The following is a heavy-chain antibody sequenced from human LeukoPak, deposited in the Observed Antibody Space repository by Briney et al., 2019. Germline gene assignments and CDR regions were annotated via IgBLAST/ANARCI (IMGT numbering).Heavy chain of an antibody. Sequence: QPGGSLTLSCAGSGFTFSSYAMSWVRQAPGKGLEWVSAISGSGGNTYYADSVKGRFTISRDNSKNTLYLQMNSLRAEDTAVYYCARDWPSFDYWGQGTLVTVSS. CDR2: ISGSGGNT. V-gene: IGHV3-23*01. CDR1: GFTFSSYA. J-gene: IGHJ4*02. CDR3: ARDWPSFDY.